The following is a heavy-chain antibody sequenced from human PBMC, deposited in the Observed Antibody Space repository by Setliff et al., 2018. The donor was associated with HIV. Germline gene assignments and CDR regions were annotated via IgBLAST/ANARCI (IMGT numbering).Heavy chain of an antibody. CDR3: ARTTGSHRAFDI. CDR1: GGSISSSSYY. D-gene: IGHD4-17*01. V-gene: IGHV4-39*01. CDR2: IYYSGST. Sequence: SETLSLTCTVSGGSISSSSYYWGWIRQPPGKGLEWIGSIYYSGSTYYNPSLKSRVTISVDTSKNQFSLKLSSVTAADTAVYYCARTTGSHRAFDIWGQGTMVTVSS. J-gene: IGHJ3*02.